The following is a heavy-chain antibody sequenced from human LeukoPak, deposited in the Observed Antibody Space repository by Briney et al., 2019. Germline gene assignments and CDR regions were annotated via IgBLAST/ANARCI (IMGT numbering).Heavy chain of an antibody. V-gene: IGHV4-4*07. CDR2: IYTSGST. Sequence: SETLSLTCTVSGGSISSYYWGWIRRPAGKGLEWIGRIYTSGSTNYNPSLKSRVTMSVDTPKNQFSLKLSSVTAADTAVYYCARGPPYSGSSRWGQGTLVTVSS. CDR3: ARGPPYSGSSR. J-gene: IGHJ4*02. CDR1: GGSISSYY. D-gene: IGHD1-26*01.